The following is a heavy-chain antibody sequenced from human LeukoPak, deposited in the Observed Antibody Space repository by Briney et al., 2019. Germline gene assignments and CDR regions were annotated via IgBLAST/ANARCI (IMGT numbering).Heavy chain of an antibody. CDR1: GFTFSTYG. CDR3: ARDGIVGRTGALDI. CDR2: VWYDGSSK. J-gene: IGHJ3*02. V-gene: IGHV3-33*01. Sequence: GRSLRLSGVASGFTFSTYGMHWVRQAPGEGLQWVALVWYDGSSKYYADSVKGRFTISRDNSKNTMYLQMNSLRAEDTAVYYCARDGIVGRTGALDIRGQGTMVSVSS. D-gene: IGHD1-26*01.